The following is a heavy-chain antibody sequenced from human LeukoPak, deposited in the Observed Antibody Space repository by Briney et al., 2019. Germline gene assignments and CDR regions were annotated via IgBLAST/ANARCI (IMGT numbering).Heavy chain of an antibody. V-gene: IGHV4-39*01. CDR3: ARHSGSGSLSRPFDP. Sequence: SETLSLTCTVSGGSISSSSWYWDWIRQPPGKGLEWIGTIYYTGSTYYNPSLKSRVTISVDTSKDQFSLKLSSVTAADTAVYYCARHSGSGSLSRPFDPWGQGTLVTVSS. D-gene: IGHD3-10*01. CDR1: GGSISSSSWY. CDR2: IYYTGST. J-gene: IGHJ5*02.